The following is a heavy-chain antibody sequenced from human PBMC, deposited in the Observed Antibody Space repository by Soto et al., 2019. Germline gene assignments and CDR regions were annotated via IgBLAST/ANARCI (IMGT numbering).Heavy chain of an antibody. V-gene: IGHV3-23*01. J-gene: IGHJ6*02. CDR2: ISGSGGST. CDR3: AKDGSVSAYYYYYGMDV. CDR1: GFTFSSYA. Sequence: PGGSLRLSCAASGFTFSSYAMSWVRQAPGKGLEWVSAISGSGGSTYYADSVKGRFTISRDNSKNTLYLQMNSLRAEDTAVYYCAKDGSVSAYYYYYGMDVWGQGTTVTVSS.